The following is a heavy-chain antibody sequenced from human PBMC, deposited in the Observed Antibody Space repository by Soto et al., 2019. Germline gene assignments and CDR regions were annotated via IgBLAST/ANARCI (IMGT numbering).Heavy chain of an antibody. D-gene: IGHD4-4*01. CDR2: VYYTGST. Sequence: SETLSLTCSVSGGSIIRDEYFWTWIRQPPGGGLEWIGHVYYTGSTSYSPSLKSRLTISVDTSKNQFSLRLNSVSAADTAVYYCVRGRSNYPDLLASWARGTLVTGSS. CDR1: GGSIIRDEYF. V-gene: IGHV4-30-4*01. CDR3: VRGRSNYPDLLAS. J-gene: IGHJ4*02.